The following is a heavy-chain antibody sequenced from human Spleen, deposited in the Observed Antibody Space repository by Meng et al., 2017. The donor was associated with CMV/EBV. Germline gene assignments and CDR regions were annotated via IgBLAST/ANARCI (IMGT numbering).Heavy chain of an antibody. CDR2: IYPADSDT. CDR1: GYSFTTYW. CDR3: ARQEYSSSSGMDV. D-gene: IGHD6-6*01. Sequence: KVSCKGSGYSFTTYWIAWVRQMPGKGLESMGIIYPADSDTRYSPSFQGQVTISVDKSTSTAYLQWSSLKASDTAMYYCARQEYSSSSGMDVWGQGTTVTVSS. V-gene: IGHV5-51*01. J-gene: IGHJ6*02.